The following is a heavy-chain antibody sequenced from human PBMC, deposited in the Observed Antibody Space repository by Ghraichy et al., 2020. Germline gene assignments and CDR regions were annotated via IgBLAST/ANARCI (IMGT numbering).Heavy chain of an antibody. V-gene: IGHV3-23*01. D-gene: IGHD6-19*01. J-gene: IGHJ4*02. CDR2: ISGSGSTT. Sequence: GALRLSCGASGFTFNNYAMSWVRQAPGKGLEWVSTISGSGSTTYYADSVKGRFTISRDNSKNTLYLQMNSLRADDTAVYYCATPLGPYSSGRDYWGQGTLVTVSS. CDR1: GFTFNNYA. CDR3: ATPLGPYSSGRDY.